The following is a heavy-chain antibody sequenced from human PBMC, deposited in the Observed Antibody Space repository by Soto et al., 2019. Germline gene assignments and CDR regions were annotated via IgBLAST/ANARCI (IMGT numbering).Heavy chain of an antibody. CDR3: ARDQLRYSYGPYWDMDV. Sequence: GESLKISCAASGFTFSSYSMNWVRQAPGKGLEWVSYISSSSSTIYYADSVKGRFTISRDNAKNSLYLQMNSPRAEDTAVYYCARDQLRYSYGPYWDMDVWGKGTTVTVSS. V-gene: IGHV3-48*01. CDR1: GFTFSSYS. J-gene: IGHJ6*03. CDR2: ISSSSSTI. D-gene: IGHD5-18*01.